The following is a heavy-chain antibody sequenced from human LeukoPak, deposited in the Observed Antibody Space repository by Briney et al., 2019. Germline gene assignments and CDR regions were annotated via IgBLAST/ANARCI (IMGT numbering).Heavy chain of an antibody. V-gene: IGHV3-7*01. D-gene: IGHD3-10*01. CDR2: IKQDGSEK. CDR1: GFTFSTHW. J-gene: IGHJ4*02. Sequence: GGSLRLSCAASGFTFSTHWMSWVRQAPGKGLEWVANIKQDGSEKYYVDSVKGRFTISRHNAKNSLYLQMNSLRVEDTAVYYCAREKHYYGSVVDYWGQGTLVTVSS. CDR3: AREKHYYGSVVDY.